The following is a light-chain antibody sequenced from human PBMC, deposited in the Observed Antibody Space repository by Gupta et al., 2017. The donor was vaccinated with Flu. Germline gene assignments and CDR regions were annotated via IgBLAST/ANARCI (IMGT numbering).Light chain of an antibody. CDR1: QSVSNY. Sequence: EVVLTQSPATLSLSPGERATLSCRASQSVSNYLAWYQQQPGQAPRLLIYDASNRATGIPARFSGSGAGTDFTLTISSREPEDFAVYYCQQRSNWPPGYSFGQGTKLEIK. CDR2: DAS. CDR3: QQRSNWPPGYS. V-gene: IGKV3-11*01. J-gene: IGKJ2*03.